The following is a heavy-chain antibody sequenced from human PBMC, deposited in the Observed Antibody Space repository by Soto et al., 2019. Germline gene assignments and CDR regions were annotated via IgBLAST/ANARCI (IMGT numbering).Heavy chain of an antibody. Sequence: QVQLQESGPGLVKPSETLSLTCTVSGGSISSYYWSWIRQPPGKGLEWIGRIYTSGSTNYNPSLKSRVTMSVDTSKNQFSLKLSSVTAADTAVYYCAGFPYYDFWSGQQDYYYYYGMDVWGQGTTVTVSS. D-gene: IGHD3-3*01. J-gene: IGHJ6*02. CDR1: GGSISSYY. V-gene: IGHV4-4*07. CDR2: IYTSGST. CDR3: AGFPYYDFWSGQQDYYYYYGMDV.